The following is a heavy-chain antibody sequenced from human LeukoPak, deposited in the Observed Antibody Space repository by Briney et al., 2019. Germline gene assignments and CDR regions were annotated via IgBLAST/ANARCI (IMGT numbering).Heavy chain of an antibody. J-gene: IGHJ6*02. Sequence: SETLSLTCAVYGGSFSGYYWSWIRQPPGKGLEWIGEINHSGSTNYNPPLKSRVTISVDTSKNQFSLKLSSVTAADTAVYYCARAGSLDLVYGMDVWGQGTTVTVSS. D-gene: IGHD1-26*01. CDR3: ARAGSLDLVYGMDV. CDR1: GGSFSGYY. V-gene: IGHV4-34*01. CDR2: INHSGST.